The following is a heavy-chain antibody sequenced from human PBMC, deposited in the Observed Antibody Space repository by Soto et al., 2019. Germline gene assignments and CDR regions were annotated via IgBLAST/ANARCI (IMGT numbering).Heavy chain of an antibody. Sequence: QVQVVQSGAEVKKPGASVKISCKASGYTFSTHAMHWVRQAPGQSLEWMGWINGGTGQTKHSHRFQDRISITRDTSASTDYMELSSLRSEDTAVYYCARGKGKEENYYYYGLDIWGQGTTVTVSS. D-gene: IGHD3-10*01. CDR1: GYTFSTHA. J-gene: IGHJ6*02. CDR3: ARGKGKEENYYYYGLDI. CDR2: INGGTGQT. V-gene: IGHV1-3*01.